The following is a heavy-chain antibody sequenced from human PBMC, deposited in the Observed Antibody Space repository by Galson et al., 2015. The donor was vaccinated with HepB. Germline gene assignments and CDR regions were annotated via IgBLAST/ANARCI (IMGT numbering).Heavy chain of an antibody. V-gene: IGHV3-48*01. Sequence: SLRLSCAASGFTFSSYSVNWVRQAPGKGLEWVSYISSSSSTIYYADSVKGRFTISRDNAKNSLYLQMNSLRAEDTAVYYCARDLRYSSGRPLYGMDVWGQGTTVTVSS. CDR2: ISSSSSTI. CDR1: GFTFSSYS. D-gene: IGHD6-19*01. J-gene: IGHJ6*02. CDR3: ARDLRYSSGRPLYGMDV.